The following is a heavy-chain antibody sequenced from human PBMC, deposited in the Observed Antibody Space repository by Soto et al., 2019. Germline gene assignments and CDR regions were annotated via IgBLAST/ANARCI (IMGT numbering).Heavy chain of an antibody. CDR1: GFSFSDNY. Sequence: EVQLVESGGGLVQPGGSLRLSCAASGFSFSDNYMDWVRQAPGKGLEWVGRARNKARSYSIEYAASVKGRFTISRDDSKNSVYLQMNSLETEDTAVYYCAGVRWGDVDYWGQGTLVTVSS. D-gene: IGHD3-16*01. CDR3: AGVRWGDVDY. CDR2: ARNKARSYSI. V-gene: IGHV3-72*01. J-gene: IGHJ4*02.